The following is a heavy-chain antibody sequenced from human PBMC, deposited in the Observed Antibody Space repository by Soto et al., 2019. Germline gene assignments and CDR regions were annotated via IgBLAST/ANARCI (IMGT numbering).Heavy chain of an antibody. CDR2: IYSGGST. V-gene: IGHV3-66*01. CDR3: ARVPLNSGWYYYYGMDV. CDR1: RFTVSSNY. D-gene: IGHD5-12*01. Sequence: GGSLRLSCAASRFTVSSNYMSWVRQAPGKGLEWVSVIYSGGSTYYADSVKGRFTISRDNSKNTLYLQMNSLRAEDTAVYYCARVPLNSGWYYYYGMDVWGQGTTVTVSS. J-gene: IGHJ6*02.